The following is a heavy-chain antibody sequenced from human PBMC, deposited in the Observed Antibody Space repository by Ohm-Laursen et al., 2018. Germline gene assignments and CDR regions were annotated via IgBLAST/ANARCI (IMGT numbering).Heavy chain of an antibody. V-gene: IGHV4-59*08. D-gene: IGHD1-26*01. CDR1: GGSISSYY. CDR2: IYYSGST. J-gene: IGHJ5*02. CDR3: ARHGWVGATIWFDP. Sequence: TLSLTCAVSGGSISSYYWSWIRQPPGKGLKWIGYIYYSGSTNYNPSLKSRVTISVDTSKNQFSLKLSSVTAADTAVYYCARHGWVGATIWFDPWGQGTLVTVSS.